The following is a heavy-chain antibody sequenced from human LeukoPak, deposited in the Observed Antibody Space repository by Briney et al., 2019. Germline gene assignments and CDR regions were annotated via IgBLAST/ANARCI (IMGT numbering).Heavy chain of an antibody. V-gene: IGHV4-4*09. D-gene: IGHD6-13*01. CDR3: ARPLIAAAGAFDI. Sequence: SETLSLTCTVSGGSISSYYWSWIRQPPGKGLEWIGYIYTSGSTNYNPALKSRGTISVDTSKNQFSLKLSSVTAADTAVYYCARPLIAAAGAFDIWGQGTMVTVSS. CDR2: IYTSGST. CDR1: GGSISSYY. J-gene: IGHJ3*02.